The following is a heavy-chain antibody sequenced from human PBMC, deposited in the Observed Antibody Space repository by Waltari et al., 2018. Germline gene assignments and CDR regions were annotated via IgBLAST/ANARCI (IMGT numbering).Heavy chain of an antibody. D-gene: IGHD6-13*01. CDR1: GGSISSHY. V-gene: IGHV4-59*11. CDR3: ARDVSSSSWGGWFDP. J-gene: IGHJ5*02. Sequence: QVQLQESGPGLVKPSETLSLTCTVSGGSISSHYWRWIRQPPGKGLEWIGYIYYSGSTNYNPSLKSRVTISVDTSKNQFSLKLSSVTAADTAVYYCARDVSSSSWGGWFDPWGQGTLVTVSS. CDR2: IYYSGST.